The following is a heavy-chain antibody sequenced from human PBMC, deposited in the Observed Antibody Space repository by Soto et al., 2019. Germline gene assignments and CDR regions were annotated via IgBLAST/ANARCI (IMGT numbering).Heavy chain of an antibody. V-gene: IGHV4-31*03. CDR2: IYYSGST. J-gene: IGHJ6*02. CDR1: VGSSSSGGYY. Sequence: TLSLTCTVSVGSSSSGGYYWSWIHQHPGKGLEWIGYIYYSGSTYYNPALKSRVTISVDTSKNQFSLKLSSVTAADTAVYYCASRGQLSDYYYYYGMDVWAQVSTVIVSS. D-gene: IGHD6-6*01. CDR3: ASRGQLSDYYYYYGMDV.